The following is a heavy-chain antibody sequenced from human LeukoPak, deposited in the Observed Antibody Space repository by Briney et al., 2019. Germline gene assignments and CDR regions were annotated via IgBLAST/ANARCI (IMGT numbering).Heavy chain of an antibody. Sequence: GGSLRLSCAASGFTISTYGINWVRQAPGKGLEWVSYISSGSDSIHYADSLKGRFTVSRDNAKNSLFLQMNSLRDEDTAVYYCARAEALLPYLYWGQGTLVTVSS. CDR3: ARAEALLPYLY. J-gene: IGHJ4*02. V-gene: IGHV3-48*02. D-gene: IGHD2-15*01. CDR1: GFTISTYG. CDR2: ISSGSDSI.